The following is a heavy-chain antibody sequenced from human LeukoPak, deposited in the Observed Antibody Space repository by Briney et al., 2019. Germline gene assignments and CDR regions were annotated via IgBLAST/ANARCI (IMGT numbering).Heavy chain of an antibody. CDR2: ISGSGGST. CDR1: GFTFSSYA. CDR3: AKDAGYSSSWYLDY. D-gene: IGHD6-13*01. Sequence: GGSLRLSRAASGFTFSSYAMSWVRQAPGKGLEWVSAISGSGGSTYYADSVKGRFTISRDNSKNTLYLQMNSLRAEDTAVYYCAKDAGYSSSWYLDYWGQGTLATVSS. J-gene: IGHJ4*02. V-gene: IGHV3-23*01.